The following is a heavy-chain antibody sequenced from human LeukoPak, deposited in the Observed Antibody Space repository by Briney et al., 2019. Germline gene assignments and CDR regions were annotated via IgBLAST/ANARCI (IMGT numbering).Heavy chain of an antibody. Sequence: ASVKVSCKASGGTFSSYAISWVRQAPGQGLEWMGGIIPIFGTANYAQKFQGRVTITADESTSTAYMELNSLRAEDTAVYYCAKLYYYDSSDYFDYWGQGTLVTVSS. CDR1: GGTFSSYA. J-gene: IGHJ4*02. D-gene: IGHD3-22*01. CDR2: IIPIFGTA. CDR3: AKLYYYDSSDYFDY. V-gene: IGHV1-69*13.